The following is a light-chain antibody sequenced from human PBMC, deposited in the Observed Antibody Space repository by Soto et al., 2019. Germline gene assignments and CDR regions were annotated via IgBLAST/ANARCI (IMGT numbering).Light chain of an antibody. J-gene: IGLJ2*01. Sequence: QSVLTQSPSVSGAPGQRVTISCTGSSSNIGAGYDVHWYQQLPGTAPKVLICGNSNRPSGVPDRFSGSKSGTSASLAITGLQAEDEADYYCQSYDSSLSGSLFGGGTKLTVL. V-gene: IGLV1-40*01. CDR1: SSNIGAGYD. CDR2: GNS. CDR3: QSYDSSLSGSL.